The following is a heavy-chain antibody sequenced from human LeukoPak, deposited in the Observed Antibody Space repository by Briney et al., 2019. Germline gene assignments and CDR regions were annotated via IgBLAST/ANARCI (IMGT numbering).Heavy chain of an antibody. D-gene: IGHD1-26*01. J-gene: IGHJ4*02. Sequence: SETLSLTCTVSGNSISRGYYWGWIREPPGKGLEWIGSIYHSGSTYYNPSLKSRVTISVDTSKNQFSLKLSSVTAADTAVYYCARDRVGDYFDYWGQGTLVTVSS. V-gene: IGHV4-38-2*02. CDR1: GNSISRGYY. CDR3: ARDRVGDYFDY. CDR2: IYHSGST.